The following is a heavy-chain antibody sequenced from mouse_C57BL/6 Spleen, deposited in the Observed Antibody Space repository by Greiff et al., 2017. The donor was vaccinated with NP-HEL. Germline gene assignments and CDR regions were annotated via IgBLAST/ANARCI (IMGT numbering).Heavy chain of an antibody. D-gene: IGHD1-1*01. CDR3: ARQRITTVVAHYYAMDY. V-gene: IGHV5-12*01. J-gene: IGHJ4*01. CDR1: GFTFSDYY. CDR2: ISNGGGST. Sequence: EVQLVESGGGLVQPGGSLKLSCAASGFTFSDYYMYWVRQTPEKRLEWVAYISNGGGSTYYPDTVKGRFTISRDNAKNTLDLQMSRLKSEDTAMYYCARQRITTVVAHYYAMDYWGQGTSVTVSS.